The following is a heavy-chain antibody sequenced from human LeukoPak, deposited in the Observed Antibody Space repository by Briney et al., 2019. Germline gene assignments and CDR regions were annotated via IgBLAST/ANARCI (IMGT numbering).Heavy chain of an antibody. CDR3: ARGPNYYDSSGLLYFDY. J-gene: IGHJ4*02. CDR1: GFTFTTYP. D-gene: IGHD3-22*01. V-gene: IGHV3-23*01. Sequence: GGSLRLSCAASGFTFTTYPMSWVRQAPGKGLEWVSAISASGGGTYYADSVKGRFTISRDNSKNTLYLQMNSLRAEDTAVYYCARGPNYYDSSGLLYFDYWGQGTLVTVSS. CDR2: ISASGGGT.